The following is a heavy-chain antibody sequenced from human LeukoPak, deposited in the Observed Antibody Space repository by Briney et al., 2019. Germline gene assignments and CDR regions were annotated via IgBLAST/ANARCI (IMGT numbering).Heavy chain of an antibody. D-gene: IGHD1-26*01. J-gene: IGHJ4*02. CDR3: VKDAPNGSVDY. Sequence: GRSLTLSCAASGFNFGAYVMHWVRQSPRKGLERVAVISWTGDGAAYADSVRGRFTISRDNAKNSLYLQMNSLRPEDTAFYYCVKDAPNGSVDYWGQGTLVTVSS. V-gene: IGHV3-9*01. CDR2: ISWTGDGA. CDR1: GFNFGAYV.